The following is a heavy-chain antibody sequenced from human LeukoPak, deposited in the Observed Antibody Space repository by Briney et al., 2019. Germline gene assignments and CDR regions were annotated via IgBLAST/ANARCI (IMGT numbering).Heavy chain of an antibody. Sequence: SETLSLTCTVSGGSISSNNYYWGWIRQPPGRGLEWIASINDGGSTYYNPSLKSRVTITVDTSKNQFSLKLTSVTAADTAVYYCARMSYFDSSLDYWGQGTLVTVSS. J-gene: IGHJ4*02. V-gene: IGHV4-39*07. CDR1: GGSISSNNYY. CDR2: INDGGST. CDR3: ARMSYFDSSLDY. D-gene: IGHD3-22*01.